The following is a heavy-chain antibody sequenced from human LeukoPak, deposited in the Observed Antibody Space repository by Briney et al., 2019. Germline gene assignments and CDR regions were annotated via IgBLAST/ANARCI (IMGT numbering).Heavy chain of an antibody. CDR2: INPNSGGT. D-gene: IGHD3-10*01. CDR1: GYTFTGYY. CDR3: ARAVRGVIKSLPWFDP. V-gene: IGHV1-2*02. J-gene: IGHJ5*02. Sequence: ASVKVSCKASGYTFTGYYMHWVRQAPGQGLEWMGWINPNSGGTNYAQKLQGRVTMTRDTSISTAYMELSRLRSDDTAVYYCARAVRGVIKSLPWFDPWGQGTLVTVSS.